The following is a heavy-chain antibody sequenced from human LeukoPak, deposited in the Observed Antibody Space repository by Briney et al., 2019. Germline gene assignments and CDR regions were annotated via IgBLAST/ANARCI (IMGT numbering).Heavy chain of an antibody. D-gene: IGHD3-22*01. V-gene: IGHV3-7*05. J-gene: IGHJ4*02. CDR3: ARDVGYDSSGSYPYYFDY. CDR1: RFTFSSYW. CDR2: IKQDGGEK. Sequence: PGGSLRLSCAASRFTFSSYWMTWVRQAPGKGLEWVANIKQDGGEKHYVDSVQGRFTISRDNAKNSLYLQMNSLRADDAAAYYCARDVGYDSSGSYPYYFDYWGLGTLVTVSS.